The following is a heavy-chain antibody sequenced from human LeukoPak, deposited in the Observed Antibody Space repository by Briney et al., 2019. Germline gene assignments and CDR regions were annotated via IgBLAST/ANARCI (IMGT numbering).Heavy chain of an antibody. CDR1: GITLSHYG. Sequence: GGSLRLSCAVSGITLSHYGMSWVRQAPGKGLEWVAGISDSGGNTKYADSVKGRFTISRDNPKNTLYLQMNSLRAEDTAVYFCAKRGVVIRVILVGFHNEAYYFESWGQGALVTVSS. D-gene: IGHD3/OR15-3a*01. J-gene: IGHJ4*02. CDR2: ISDSGGNT. V-gene: IGHV3-23*01. CDR3: AKRGVVIRVILVGFHNEAYYFES.